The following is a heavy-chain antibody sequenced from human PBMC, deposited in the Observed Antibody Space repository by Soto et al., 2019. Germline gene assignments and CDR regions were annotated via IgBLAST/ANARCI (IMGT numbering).Heavy chain of an antibody. CDR1: GYTLTELS. D-gene: IGHD2-15*01. V-gene: IGHV1-24*01. Sequence: ASVKVSCKVSGYTLTELSMHWVRQAPGKGLEWMGGFDPEDGETIYAQKFQGRVTMTEDTSTDTAYMELSSLRSEDTAVYYCATDSDRVVVAAIGSFVYWGQGTLVTVSS. J-gene: IGHJ4*02. CDR2: FDPEDGET. CDR3: ATDSDRVVVAAIGSFVY.